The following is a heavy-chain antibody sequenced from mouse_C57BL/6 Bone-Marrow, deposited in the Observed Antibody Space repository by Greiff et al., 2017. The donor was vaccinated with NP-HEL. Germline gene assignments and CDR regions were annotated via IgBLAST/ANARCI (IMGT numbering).Heavy chain of an antibody. V-gene: IGHV1-64*01. CDR1: GYTFTSYW. CDR2: IHPNSGST. J-gene: IGHJ3*01. CDR3: ASPLLRRDPAWFAD. D-gene: IGHD1-1*01. Sequence: VQLQQPGAELVKPGASVKLSCKASGYTFTSYWMHWVKQRPGQGLEWIGMIHPNSGSTNYNEKFKSKATLTVDKSSSTAYMHLSSLTSEGSSVDYCASPLLRRDPAWFADWGQGTLVTVDA.